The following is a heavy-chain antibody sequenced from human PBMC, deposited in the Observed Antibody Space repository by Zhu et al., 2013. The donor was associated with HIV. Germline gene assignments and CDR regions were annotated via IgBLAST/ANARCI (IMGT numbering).Heavy chain of an antibody. Sequence: QMQLVQSGPEVKKPGTSVKVSCKASGFTFTSSAVQWVRQARGQRLEWIGWIVVGSGNTNYAQKFQERVTITRDMSTSTAYMELSSLRSEDTAVYYCAADDYYYYGMDVWGQGTTVTVSS. CDR1: GFTFTSSA. CDR2: IVVGSGNT. V-gene: IGHV1-58*01. CDR3: AADDYYYYGMDV. J-gene: IGHJ6*02.